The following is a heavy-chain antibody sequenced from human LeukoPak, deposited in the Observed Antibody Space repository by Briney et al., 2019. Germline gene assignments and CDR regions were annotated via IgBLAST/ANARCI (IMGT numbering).Heavy chain of an antibody. D-gene: IGHD1-26*01. J-gene: IGHJ4*02. CDR2: INAGDGNT. V-gene: IGHV1-3*01. Sequence: ASVKVSCKASGYIFINYAIHWVRQAPGQRLEWMGWINAGDGNTRYSQRFQDRVTITRDTAANTAYMEMRSLRSEDTAVYFCALGALDHWGQGTLVIVSS. CDR3: ALGALDH. CDR1: GYIFINYA.